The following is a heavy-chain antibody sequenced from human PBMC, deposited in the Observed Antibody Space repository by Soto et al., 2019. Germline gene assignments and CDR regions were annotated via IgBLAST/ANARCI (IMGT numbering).Heavy chain of an antibody. CDR2: VYATGTT. V-gene: IGHV4-4*07. J-gene: IGHJ5*02. CDR1: GGSISKFY. CDR3: VRDGSKSLRDWFNP. Sequence: SETLSLTCNVSGGSISKFYWAWIRKTAGNGLEWMGRVYATGTTDYNPSLRSRVAMSVDISKKTFSLRLRSVTGADSGVYYCVRDGSKSLRDWFNPWGQGRLVTVSS.